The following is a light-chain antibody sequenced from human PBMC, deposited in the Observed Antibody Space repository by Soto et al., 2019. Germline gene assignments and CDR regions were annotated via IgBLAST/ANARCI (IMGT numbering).Light chain of an antibody. CDR1: SSDVGSYSL. CDR3: YTFAGGSTYL. J-gene: IGLJ1*01. CDR2: EDI. Sequence: QSVLTQPASVSGSPGQSITISCTGTSSDVGSYSLLSWYQHHPGKAPKLIIYEDIKGPSGVSNRFSGSKSGNTASLRISGLQAVDEADSYCYTFAGGSTYLFGTGTKVTVL. V-gene: IGLV2-23*01.